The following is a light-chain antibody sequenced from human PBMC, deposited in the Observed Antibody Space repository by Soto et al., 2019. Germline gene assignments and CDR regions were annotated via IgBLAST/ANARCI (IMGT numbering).Light chain of an antibody. V-gene: IGKV3-20*01. CDR2: GAS. J-gene: IGKJ1*01. CDR3: QQYGSSPPT. CDR1: QSVSSSY. Sequence: EIVLTQSPGTLSLSPRERPTLSCSASQSVSSSYLAWYQQKPGQAPRLLIYGASSRATGIPDRFSGSGSGTDFTLTISRLEPEDFAVYYCQQYGSSPPTFGQGTKVDI.